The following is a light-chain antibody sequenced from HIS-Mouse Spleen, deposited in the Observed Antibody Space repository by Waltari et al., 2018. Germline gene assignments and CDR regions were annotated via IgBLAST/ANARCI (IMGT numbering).Light chain of an antibody. V-gene: IGLV2-14*03. CDR3: SSYTSSSFNVV. Sequence: HSALTQPAAVSGSPGQAITISCTGTSRDVGGYYYVSWSQQHPGKAPKLMIYDVSNRPSGVSDRFSGSKSGTTASLTICGVQAEDEADYYCSSYTSSSFNVVFGGGTKLTVL. CDR2: DVS. J-gene: IGLJ2*01. CDR1: SRDVGGYYY.